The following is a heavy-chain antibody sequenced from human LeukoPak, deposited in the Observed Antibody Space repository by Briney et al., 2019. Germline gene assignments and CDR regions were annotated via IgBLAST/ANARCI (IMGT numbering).Heavy chain of an antibody. CDR3: ARDRYCSGGSCYGDAFDL. D-gene: IGHD2-15*01. CDR1: GFTVRSNY. CDR2: MYSGGST. V-gene: IGHV3-53*01. J-gene: IGHJ3*01. Sequence: GGSLRLSCTASGFTVRSNYMGWVRQSPRKGLEWVSIMYSGGSTDYADFVKGRFIISRDHSKNTLYLQMNSLRAEDTAVYYCARDRYCSGGSCYGDAFDLWGQGTMATVSS.